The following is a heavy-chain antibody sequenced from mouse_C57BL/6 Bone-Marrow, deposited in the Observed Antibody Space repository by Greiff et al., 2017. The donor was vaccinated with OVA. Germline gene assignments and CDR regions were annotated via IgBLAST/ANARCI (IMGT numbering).Heavy chain of an antibody. CDR1: GYTFTGYW. CDR2: ILPGSGST. D-gene: IGHD4-1*01. J-gene: IGHJ3*01. V-gene: IGHV1-9*01. CDR3: ARSRARSLTGTSWFAY. Sequence: VQLVESGAELMKPGASVKLSCKATGYTFTGYWIEWVKQRPGHGLEWIGEILPGSGSTNYNEKFKGKATFTADTSSNTAYMQLSSLTTEDSAIYYCARSRARSLTGTSWFAYWGQGTLVTVSA.